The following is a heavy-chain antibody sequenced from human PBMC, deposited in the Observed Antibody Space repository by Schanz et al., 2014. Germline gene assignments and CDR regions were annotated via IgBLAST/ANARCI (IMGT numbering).Heavy chain of an antibody. D-gene: IGHD1-1*01. J-gene: IGHJ3*02. V-gene: IGHV1-18*01. CDR1: GYTFTSYG. CDR3: TRGGGTEDVFDI. CDR2: ISPYNGNT. Sequence: QVQLVQSGAEVKKPGASVKVSCKASGYTFTSYGISWVRQAPGQGLEWMGWISPYNGNTNYAQKLQGRVTMTADTTTSTAYMDLRRLRSDDTAVYYWTRGGGTEDVFDIWGQGTILTVSS.